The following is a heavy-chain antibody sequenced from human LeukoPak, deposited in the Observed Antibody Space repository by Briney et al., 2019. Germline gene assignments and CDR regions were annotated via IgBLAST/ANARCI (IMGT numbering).Heavy chain of an antibody. CDR3: ARWSVAATHGAGYYFDY. D-gene: IGHD2-15*01. Sequence: GGSLRLSCAASGFTFSSYGMHWVRQAPGKGLEWVAVIWYDGSNKYYADSVKGRFTISRDNSKNTLYLQMNSLRAEDTAVYYCARWSVAATHGAGYYFDYWGQGTLVTVSS. J-gene: IGHJ4*02. CDR2: IWYDGSNK. CDR1: GFTFSSYG. V-gene: IGHV3-33*01.